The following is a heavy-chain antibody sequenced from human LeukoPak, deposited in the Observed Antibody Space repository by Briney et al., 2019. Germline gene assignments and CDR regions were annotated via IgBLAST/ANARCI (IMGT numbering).Heavy chain of an antibody. CDR1: GGSFSGYY. J-gene: IGHJ4*02. CDR2: INHSGST. Sequence: SETLSLTCAVYGGSFSGYYWSWIRQPPGKGLEWIGEINHSGSTNYNPSLKSRVTISVGTSKNQFSLKLSSVTAADTAVYYCARSLRYFDWLFPHYWGQGTLVTVSS. CDR3: ARSLRYFDWLFPHY. V-gene: IGHV4-34*01. D-gene: IGHD3-9*01.